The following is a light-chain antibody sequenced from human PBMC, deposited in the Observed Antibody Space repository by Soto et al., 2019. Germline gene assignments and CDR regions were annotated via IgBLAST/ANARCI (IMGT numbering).Light chain of an antibody. CDR2: AAS. J-gene: IGKJ4*01. V-gene: IGKV1-17*01. CDR3: QQLNMYPH. CDR1: QDITND. Sequence: DIQMTQSPSSLSASVGDRVTVTCRASQDITNDFGCIQPKPGKAPWRLICAASSLQTGVPSRFSCSESGTEITFTVTSLQPEAFATYYCQQLNMYPHVGGGTKVESK.